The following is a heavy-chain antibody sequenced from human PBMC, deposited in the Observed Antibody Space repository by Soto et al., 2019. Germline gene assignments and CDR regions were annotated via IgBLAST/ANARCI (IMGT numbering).Heavy chain of an antibody. D-gene: IGHD6-13*01. J-gene: IGHJ6*02. Sequence: ASVKVSCKASGYDLTAYDINWVRQASGQGLEWMGWMNPINGAAGSARRFQGRVSMTRNTATGTAYLELTSLRSDDSAVYYCGRGPSPRAPAGGTPYYYAMDVWGQVTTVTVSS. V-gene: IGHV1-8*02. CDR1: GYDLTAYD. CDR2: MNPINGAA. CDR3: GRGPSPRAPAGGTPYYYAMDV.